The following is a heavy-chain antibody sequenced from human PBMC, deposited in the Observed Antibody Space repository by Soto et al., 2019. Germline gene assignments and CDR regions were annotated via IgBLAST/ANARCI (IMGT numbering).Heavy chain of an antibody. D-gene: IGHD3-3*01. V-gene: IGHV4-59*01. CDR1: GVSTSGFY. J-gene: IGHJ4*02. Sequence: QVRLQGSGPGLVRPSETLSLTCAVSGVSTSGFYWSWIRQPPGKGLEYVGYIYDSGSTYYNPSLKSRGTVSLDSSKNQFSLKLTSVTAADTAIYYCARGHLWLEDWGQGTLVTVSS. CDR2: IYDSGST. CDR3: ARGHLWLED.